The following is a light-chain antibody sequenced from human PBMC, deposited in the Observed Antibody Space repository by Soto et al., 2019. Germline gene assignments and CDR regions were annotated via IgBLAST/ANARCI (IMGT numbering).Light chain of an antibody. J-gene: IGKJ1*01. CDR2: LAS. CDR3: HQRQSWPRT. CDR1: QAVNTR. Sequence: IVFTQSPATLSPFQGARVTLSCRASQAVNTRLAWYQHKPGQAPRLLIYLASNRAAGVPARFSGSGSGTDFTLTSSNVEPEDFAVYYCHQRQSWPRTFGQGTKVDIK. V-gene: IGKV3-11*01.